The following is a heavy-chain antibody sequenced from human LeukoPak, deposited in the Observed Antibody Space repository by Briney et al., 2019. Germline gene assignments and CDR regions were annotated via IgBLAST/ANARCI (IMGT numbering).Heavy chain of an antibody. CDR1: GITLSSYD. CDR2: ISYDGSNK. CDR3: AKDRGVWAFDI. D-gene: IGHD3-10*01. J-gene: IGHJ3*02. V-gene: IGHV3-30-3*01. Sequence: GRSLRLSCAASGITLSSYDMHWVRQAPGKALEWVAVISYDGSNKDYADSVKGRFTISGDNSKNTLDLQMNSLRAEDTAVYYCAKDRGVWAFDIWGQGTMVTVSS.